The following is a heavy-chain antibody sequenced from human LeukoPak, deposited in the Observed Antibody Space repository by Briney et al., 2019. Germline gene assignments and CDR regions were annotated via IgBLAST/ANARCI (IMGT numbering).Heavy chain of an antibody. Sequence: GGSLRLSCTVSGFTVSSNSMSGVGQAPGKGLEWVSFIYSGSTHYSDSVKGRFTISRDNSKNTLYLQMNSLRAEDTAVYYCARRAGAYSHPYDYCGQGTLVTVSS. CDR3: ARRAGAYSHPYDY. V-gene: IGHV3-53*01. D-gene: IGHD4/OR15-4a*01. J-gene: IGHJ4*02. CDR1: GFTVSSNS. CDR2: IYSGST.